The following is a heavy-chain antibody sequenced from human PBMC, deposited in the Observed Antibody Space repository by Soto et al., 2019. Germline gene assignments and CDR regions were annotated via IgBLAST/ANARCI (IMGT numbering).Heavy chain of an antibody. CDR2: THYSGST. Sequence: QVQLQESGPGLVKPSETLSLTCTVSGGSISSFYWTWIRQPPGKGLEWIGYTHYSGSTKYNPSLTSRVTISVDTSKNQFSLKMTSVTAADTAVYYCTKSMYPGWLEDWGQGTLVTVSS. J-gene: IGHJ4*02. CDR1: GGSISSFY. D-gene: IGHD3-22*01. CDR3: TKSMYPGWLED. V-gene: IGHV4-59*01.